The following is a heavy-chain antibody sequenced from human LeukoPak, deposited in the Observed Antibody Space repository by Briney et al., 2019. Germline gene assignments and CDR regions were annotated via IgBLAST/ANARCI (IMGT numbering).Heavy chain of an antibody. Sequence: SGPTLVNPTQTLTLTCTFSGFSLSTSGVGVGWIRQPPGKALECLALIYWDDDKRYSPSLKSRLTITKDTSKNQVVLTMTNMDPVDTATYYCAHRSGNYYEGGFDYWGQGTLVTVSS. J-gene: IGHJ4*02. CDR2: IYWDDDK. CDR3: AHRSGNYYEGGFDY. V-gene: IGHV2-5*02. CDR1: GFSLSTSGVG. D-gene: IGHD1-26*01.